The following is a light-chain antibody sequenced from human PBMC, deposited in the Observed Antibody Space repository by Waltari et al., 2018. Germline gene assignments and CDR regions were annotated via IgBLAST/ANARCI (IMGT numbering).Light chain of an antibody. V-gene: IGLV4-69*01. CDR1: SEHSAYA. CDR3: QTWDPDTVV. Sequence: QLAVTQSPSASASLGASVKLTCTLSSEHSAYAIAWHTHQPEKGPRFLMKIDGGGGHTQGDGIPDRFSGFSSGAERYLTISSLQYEDEAAYYCQTWDPDTVVFGGGTKLTV. J-gene: IGLJ2*01. CDR2: IDGGGGH.